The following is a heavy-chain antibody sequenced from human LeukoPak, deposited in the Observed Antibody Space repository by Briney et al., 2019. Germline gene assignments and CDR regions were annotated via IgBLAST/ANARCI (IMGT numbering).Heavy chain of an antibody. CDR2: IKSKRDGETT. J-gene: IGHJ4*02. D-gene: IGHD2-21*02. V-gene: IGHV3-15*01. Sequence: GESLRLSCAASGSTFNNVWMSWVRQAPGKGLEWVGRIKSKRDGETTDYAAPVKGRFTISRDDSKNMLYLQMDNLKTEDTAVYYCTTVSFVVVSAAKGDYWGQGTQVTVSS. CDR1: GSTFNNVW. CDR3: TTVSFVVVSAAKGDY.